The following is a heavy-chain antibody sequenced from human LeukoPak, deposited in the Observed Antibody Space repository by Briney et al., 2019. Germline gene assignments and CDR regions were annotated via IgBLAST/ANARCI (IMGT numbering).Heavy chain of an antibody. CDR1: GGSIATYY. J-gene: IGHJ4*02. Sequence: SATLSLTCTVSGGSIATYYWSWIRQSPGKGLEWIAYIYYGGTNYNPSLKSRVTISVDTSKNQFSLNLRSATAADTAVYYCATGPRVDGSLDYWGQGTLVTVSS. CDR2: IYYGGT. D-gene: IGHD1-26*01. V-gene: IGHV4-59*01. CDR3: ATGPRVDGSLDY.